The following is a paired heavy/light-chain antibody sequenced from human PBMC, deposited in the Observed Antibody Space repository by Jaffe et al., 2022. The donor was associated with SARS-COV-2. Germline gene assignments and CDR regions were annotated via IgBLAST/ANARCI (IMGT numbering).Heavy chain of an antibody. D-gene: IGHD1-26*01. V-gene: IGHV3-23*01. J-gene: IGHJ4*02. CDR2: ISGSGSNT. CDR1: GFTFRSYA. CDR3: ATREGGAANPFDH. Sequence: EVQLLESGGGLVQPGGSLRLSCASSGFTFRSYAMNWVRQAPGKGLEWVSAISGSGSNTYYASSVKGRFTISRDNSKNTLYLQMNSLRAEDTAVYYCATREGGAANPFDHWGQGALVTVSS.
Light chain of an antibody. CDR1: KLGHKY. J-gene: IGLJ2*01. Sequence: SYELTQPPSVSVSPGQTASITCSGDKLGHKYASWYQQKPGQSPVLVIYQDSKRPSGIPERFSGSKSGNTATLTISGTQAMDEADFYCQAWDSTTSVIFGGGTRLTVL. CDR2: QDS. CDR3: QAWDSTTSVI. V-gene: IGLV3-1*01.